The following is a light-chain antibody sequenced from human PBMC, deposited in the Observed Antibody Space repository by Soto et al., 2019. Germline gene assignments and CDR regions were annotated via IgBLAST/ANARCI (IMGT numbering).Light chain of an antibody. CDR2: EVS. CDR1: SRDVGGYNY. V-gene: IGLV2-14*01. CDR3: SSYTSSNTPYVYVI. Sequence: QSVLTQPASVSGSPGQSITISCTGTSRDVGGYNYVSWYQQHPGKAPKLIIFEVSNRPSGVSNRFSGSKSGSTASLTISGLQAEDEADYYCSSYTSSNTPYVYVIFGGGTKLTVL. J-gene: IGLJ2*01.